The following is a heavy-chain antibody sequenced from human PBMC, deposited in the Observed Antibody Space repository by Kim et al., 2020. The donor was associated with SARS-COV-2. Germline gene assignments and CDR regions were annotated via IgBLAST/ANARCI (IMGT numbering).Heavy chain of an antibody. V-gene: IGHV4-34*01. J-gene: IGHJ4*02. D-gene: IGHD6-13*01. CDR2: INHSGSS. CDR3: ARVRVSGSSSYYWALDF. Sequence: SETLSLTCAVYGETFSGHYWTWIRQPPGKGLEWTGEINHSGSSNYNPSLKSRVTTSVDMSKNQFSLRLTSVTAADTAMYYCARVRVSGSSSYYWALDFWGQGTLVTVSS. CDR1: GETFSGHY.